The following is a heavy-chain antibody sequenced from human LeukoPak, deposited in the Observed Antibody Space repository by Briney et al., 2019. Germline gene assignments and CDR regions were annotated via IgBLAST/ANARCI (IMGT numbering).Heavy chain of an antibody. CDR3: ARMYSSGWYWFDP. CDR2: ISSSSSTI. J-gene: IGHJ5*02. D-gene: IGHD6-19*01. Sequence: GGSLRLSCAASGFTFSSYSMNWVRQAPGKGLEWVSYISSSSSTIYYADSVKGRFTISRDNAKNSLYLQMNSLRAEDTAVYYCARMYSSGWYWFDPWGQGTLVTVSS. V-gene: IGHV3-48*01. CDR1: GFTFSSYS.